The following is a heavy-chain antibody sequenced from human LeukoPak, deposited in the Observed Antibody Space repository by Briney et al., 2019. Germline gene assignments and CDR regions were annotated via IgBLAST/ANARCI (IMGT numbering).Heavy chain of an antibody. CDR1: VYSIRSGYY. CDR3: ARVKGWPPGWFDP. Sequence: SETLSLTCTVSVYSIRSGYYWGWIRQPPGKGLEWIGSIYHSGSTYYNPSLKSRVTISVDTSKNQFSLKLSSVTAADTAVYYCARVKGWPPGWFDPWGQGTLVTVSS. CDR2: IYHSGST. V-gene: IGHV4-38-2*02. J-gene: IGHJ5*02. D-gene: IGHD5-24*01.